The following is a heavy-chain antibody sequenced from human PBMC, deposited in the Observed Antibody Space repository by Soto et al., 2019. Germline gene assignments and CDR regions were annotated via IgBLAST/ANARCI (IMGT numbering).Heavy chain of an antibody. J-gene: IGHJ6*02. CDR1: GFTFSSYG. Sequence: SLRLSCAASGFTFSSYGMHWVRQAPGKGLEWVAVISYDGSNKYYADSVKGRFTISRDNSKNTLYLQMNSLRAEDTAVYYCAKVIRDSTPAYYYYGMDVWGQGTTVTVSS. D-gene: IGHD5-18*01. V-gene: IGHV3-30*18. CDR3: AKVIRDSTPAYYYYGMDV. CDR2: ISYDGSNK.